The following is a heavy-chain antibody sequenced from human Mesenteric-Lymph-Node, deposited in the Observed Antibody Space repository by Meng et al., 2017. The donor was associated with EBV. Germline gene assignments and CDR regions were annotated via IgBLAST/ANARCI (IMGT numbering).Heavy chain of an antibody. Sequence: QRQLLEPGPGLVNPSETLSLTCTVSGGSISNGDYYWGWVRQPPGMGLEWIGSIHYSGSTHYNPSLKSRVTIFVDTSKNQFSLKLSSVTAADTAVYYCARLVVDPIDNWFDPWGQGTLVTVSS. CDR1: GGSISNGDYY. D-gene: IGHD2-15*01. V-gene: IGHV4-39*01. CDR2: IHYSGST. CDR3: ARLVVDPIDNWFDP. J-gene: IGHJ5*02.